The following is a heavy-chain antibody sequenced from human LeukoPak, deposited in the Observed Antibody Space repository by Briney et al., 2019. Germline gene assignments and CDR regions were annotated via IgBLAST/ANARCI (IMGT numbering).Heavy chain of an antibody. CDR1: GFTFSDYY. D-gene: IGHD3-3*01. V-gene: IGHV3-11*01. J-gene: IGHJ6*02. Sequence: GGSLRLSCAASGFTFSDYYMSWIRQAPGKGLEWASYISSSGSTIYYADSVKGRFTISRDNAKNSLYLQMNSLRAEDTAVYYCARTGYNFWSGYPDPYYYYYGMDVWGQRTTVTVSS. CDR3: ARTGYNFWSGYPDPYYYYYGMDV. CDR2: ISSSGSTI.